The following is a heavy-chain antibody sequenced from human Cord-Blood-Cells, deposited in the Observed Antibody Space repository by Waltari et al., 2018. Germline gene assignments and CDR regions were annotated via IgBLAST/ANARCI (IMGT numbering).Heavy chain of an antibody. J-gene: IGHJ3*02. Sequence: QLQLQESGPGLVKPSATLSLTCTVSGGSISSSSYYWGWIRQPPGKGLEWIGSIYYSGSTYYNPSLKRRVTISVDTSKNQFSLKLSSVTAADTAVYYCAQVVPAAFAFDIWGQGTMVTVSS. CDR3: AQVVPAAFAFDI. CDR2: IYYSGST. CDR1: GGSISSSSYY. D-gene: IGHD2-2*01. V-gene: IGHV4-39*01.